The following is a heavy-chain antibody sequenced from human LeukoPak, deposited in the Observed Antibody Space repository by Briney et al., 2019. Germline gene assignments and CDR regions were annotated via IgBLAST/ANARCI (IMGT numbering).Heavy chain of an antibody. CDR2: IKSKPDGGTT. CDR3: TTDRRETETGAQFDY. CDR1: GFSFSDAW. D-gene: IGHD1-1*01. V-gene: IGHV3-15*01. J-gene: IGHJ4*02. Sequence: GGSLRLSCAASGFSFSDAWMSWVRQAPGKGLEWVARIKSKPDGGTTDYGAPVKGIFTISRDDSKNTVYLQMNSLKSEDTAVYCCTTDRRETETGAQFDYWGQGTLVTVSS.